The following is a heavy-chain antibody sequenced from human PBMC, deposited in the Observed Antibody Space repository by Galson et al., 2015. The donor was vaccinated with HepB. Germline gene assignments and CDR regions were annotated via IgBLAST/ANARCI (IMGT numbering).Heavy chain of an antibody. V-gene: IGHV3-7*01. CDR1: GFTFSSYW. J-gene: IGHJ5*02. CDR2: IKQDGSEG. CDR3: ARAPSADTYSISSDWFDP. D-gene: IGHD6-6*01. Sequence: SLRLSCADSGFTFSSYWMTWVRQAPGKGLEWVASIKQDGSEGYYVDSVKGRFNISRENANNSLYLQMTSLRAEDTALYYCARAPSADTYSISSDWFDPWGQGTLVTVSS.